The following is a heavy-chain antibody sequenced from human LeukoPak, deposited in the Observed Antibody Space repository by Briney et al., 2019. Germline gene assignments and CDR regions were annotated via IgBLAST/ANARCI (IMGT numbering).Heavy chain of an antibody. CDR3: ARSTLVGSYYINWFDY. D-gene: IGHD1-26*01. CDR1: GFTFSDYW. J-gene: IGHJ4*02. V-gene: IGHV3-7*03. CDR2: IKQDGNEK. Sequence: GGSLRLSCAASGFTFSDYWMSWVRQAPGKGLEWVANIKQDGNEKYFVDSVKGRFTISRDNAKNSLYLQMNSLRAEDTALYYCARSTLVGSYYINWFDYWGQGTLVTVSS.